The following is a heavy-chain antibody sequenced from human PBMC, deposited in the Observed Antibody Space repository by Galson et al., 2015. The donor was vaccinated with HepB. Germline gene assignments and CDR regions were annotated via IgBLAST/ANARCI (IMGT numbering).Heavy chain of an antibody. J-gene: IGHJ6*02. Sequence: CAISGDSVSRDTVGWNWIRQSPSRGLEWLGRTYYRSKWDSDYAISVKSRIIINADSSTNQLFLQLNSVTPEDTAVYYCTRVAHLGRGMNVWGQGTTVTV. CDR1: GDSVSRDTVG. D-gene: IGHD3-10*01. CDR2: TYYRSKWDS. CDR3: TRVAHLGRGMNV. V-gene: IGHV6-1*01.